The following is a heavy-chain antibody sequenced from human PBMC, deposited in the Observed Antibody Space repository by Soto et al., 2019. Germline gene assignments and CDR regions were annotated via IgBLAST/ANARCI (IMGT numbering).Heavy chain of an antibody. Sequence: QLLESGGALIQPGGSLRLSCVVSEPSFSRYAMNWVRQAPGKGLEWVSGISGSGESQYYSYSVRGRFSISRDNPENILFLQMSNLRPEDTGIYYCAKRRGSDPVLGGPIPHGLDVWGRGTTVTVSS. CDR3: AKRRGSDPVLGGPIPHGLDV. J-gene: IGHJ6*02. CDR2: ISGSGESQ. CDR1: EPSFSRYA. D-gene: IGHD3-16*01. V-gene: IGHV3-23*01.